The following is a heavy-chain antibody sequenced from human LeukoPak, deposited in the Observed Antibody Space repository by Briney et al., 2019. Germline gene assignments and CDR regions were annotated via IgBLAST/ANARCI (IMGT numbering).Heavy chain of an antibody. CDR2: LSRGGGTT. D-gene: IGHD2-8*01. V-gene: IGHV3-23*01. J-gene: IGHJ4*02. Sequence: GSLRLSCTGSGFNFNMFAMNWVRQAPGQGLEWVSGLSRGGGTTNYADSVKGRFTISRDKSKNMVFLQMNSLRPEDTAVYYCAKEQRIRHCSEGVCMEGYYFDYWGQGSLVTASS. CDR3: AKEQRIRHCSEGVCMEGYYFDY. CDR1: GFNFNMFA.